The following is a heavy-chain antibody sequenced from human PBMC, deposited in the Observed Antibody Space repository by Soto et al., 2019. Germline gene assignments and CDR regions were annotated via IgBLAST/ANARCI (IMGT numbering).Heavy chain of an antibody. D-gene: IGHD1-26*01. Sequence: GGSLRLSCAASGFTFSSYAMHWVRQAPGKGLEWVAVISYDGSNKYYADSVKGRFTISRDNSKNTLYLQMNSLRAEDTAVYYCARDLFIVGVQPYGMDVWGQGTTVTVSS. V-gene: IGHV3-30-3*01. J-gene: IGHJ6*02. CDR3: ARDLFIVGVQPYGMDV. CDR1: GFTFSSYA. CDR2: ISYDGSNK.